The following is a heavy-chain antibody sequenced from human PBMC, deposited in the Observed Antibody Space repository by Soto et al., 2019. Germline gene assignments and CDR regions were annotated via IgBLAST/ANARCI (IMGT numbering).Heavy chain of an antibody. D-gene: IGHD2-21*02. CDR2: IYHSGST. CDR1: GGSISSSNW. CDR3: ASIVVVTANGAPHAFDI. Sequence: SETLSLTCAVSGGSISSSNWWSWVRQPPGQGLEWIGEIYHSGSTNYNPSLKSRVTISVDKSKNQFSLKLSSVTAADTAVYYCASIVVVTANGAPHAFDIWGQGTMVTVSS. V-gene: IGHV4-4*02. J-gene: IGHJ3*02.